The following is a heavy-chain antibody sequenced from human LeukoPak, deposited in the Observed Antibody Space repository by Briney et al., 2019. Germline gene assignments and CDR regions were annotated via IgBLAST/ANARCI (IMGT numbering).Heavy chain of an antibody. CDR1: GFTFSTYN. CDR2: ISYDGSNK. D-gene: IGHD6-13*01. J-gene: IGHJ4*02. V-gene: IGHV3-30*18. CDR3: AKDRAGSWAIDY. Sequence: GRSLRLSCAASGFTFSTYNMHWVRQAPGKGLEGVAVISYDGSNKYYADSVKGRFTISRDDSKNTLYLEMNSLNAEDTAVYYCAKDRAGSWAIDYWGQGTLVTVSS.